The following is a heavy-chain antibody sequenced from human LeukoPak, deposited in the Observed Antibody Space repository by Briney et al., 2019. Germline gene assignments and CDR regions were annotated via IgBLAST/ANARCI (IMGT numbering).Heavy chain of an antibody. CDR2: IYYSEST. CDR3: ARHGYSGSYPYY. D-gene: IGHD1-26*01. CDR1: GGSISSYY. Sequence: PSETLSLTCTVSGGSISSYYWSWIRQPPGKGLEWIGYIYYSESTNYNPSLKSRVTISVDTSKNQFSLKLSSVTAADTAVYYCARHGYSGSYPYYWGQGTLVTVSS. J-gene: IGHJ4*02. V-gene: IGHV4-59*08.